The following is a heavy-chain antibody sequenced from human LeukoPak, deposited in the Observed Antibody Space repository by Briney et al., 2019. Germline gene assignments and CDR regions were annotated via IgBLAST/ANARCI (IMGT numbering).Heavy chain of an antibody. V-gene: IGHV4-59*08. D-gene: IGHD2-21*01. Sequence: SETLSLTCTVSGGSISSYYWSWIRQPPGKGLEWIGCIYYSGSTNYNPSLKSRVTISVDTSKNQFSLKLSSVTAADTAVYYCARLGYYDAFDIWGQGTMVTVSS. CDR1: GGSISSYY. J-gene: IGHJ3*02. CDR3: ARLGYYDAFDI. CDR2: IYYSGST.